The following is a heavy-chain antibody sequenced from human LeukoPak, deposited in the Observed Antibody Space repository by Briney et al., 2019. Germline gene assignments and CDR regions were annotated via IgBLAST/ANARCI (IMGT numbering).Heavy chain of an antibody. Sequence: GGSLRLSCAAAGFTFSSYGMHWVRQAPGKGLEWVAVIWYDGSNKYYADSVKGRFTISRDNSKNTLYLQMNSLRAEDTAVYYCARDNRGYSYALFDYWGQGTLVTVSS. CDR2: IWYDGSNK. D-gene: IGHD5-18*01. J-gene: IGHJ4*02. CDR3: ARDNRGYSYALFDY. CDR1: GFTFSSYG. V-gene: IGHV3-33*01.